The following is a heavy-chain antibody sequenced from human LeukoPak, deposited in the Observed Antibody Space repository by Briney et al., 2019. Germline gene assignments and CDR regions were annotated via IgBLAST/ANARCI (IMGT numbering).Heavy chain of an antibody. V-gene: IGHV4-59*01. J-gene: IGHJ3*02. CDR1: GGSISSYY. Sequence: SENLSLTCTGYGGSISSYYWSWLRQPPGKGLEWIRYIYYSGRTNYNPSLKSRVTISGKTSKNEFSLKLSSVTATHTTVYYCARVAYSNSYEPKRAFDISGEGSMVTVYS. CDR3: ARVAYSNSYEPKRAFDI. D-gene: IGHD6-13*01. CDR2: IYYSGRT.